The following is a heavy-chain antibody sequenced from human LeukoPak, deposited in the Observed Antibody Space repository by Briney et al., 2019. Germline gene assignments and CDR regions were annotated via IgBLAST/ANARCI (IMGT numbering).Heavy chain of an antibody. CDR3: ARDPGWSSPYDYYYYYGMDV. CDR1: GGSISSSSYY. CDR2: IYYSGST. D-gene: IGHD2-2*01. V-gene: IGHV4-39*06. Sequence: PSETLSLTCTVSGGSISSSSYYWGWIRQPPGKGLEWIGSIYYSGSTYYNPSLKSRVTISVDTSKNQFPLKLSSVTAADTAVYYCARDPGWSSPYDYYYYYGMDVWGQGTTATVSS. J-gene: IGHJ6*02.